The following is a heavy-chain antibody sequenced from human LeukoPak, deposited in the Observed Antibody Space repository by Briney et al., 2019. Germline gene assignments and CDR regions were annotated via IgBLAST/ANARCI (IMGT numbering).Heavy chain of an antibody. D-gene: IGHD3-22*01. CDR3: AREYYYSSGIKCAFDI. CDR2: IDPDSGGT. Sequence: VASVKVSCKAPGYTFTDYYIHWVRQAPGQGLEWMGCIDPDSGGTKYGQKFQGRVTMTRDTSINTAYMELSRLRSDDTAVYYCAREYYYSSGIKCAFDIWGQGTMVTVSS. CDR1: GYTFTDYY. V-gene: IGHV1-2*02. J-gene: IGHJ3*02.